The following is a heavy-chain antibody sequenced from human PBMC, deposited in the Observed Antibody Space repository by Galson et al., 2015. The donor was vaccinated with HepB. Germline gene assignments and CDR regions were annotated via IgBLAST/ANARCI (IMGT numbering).Heavy chain of an antibody. CDR1: GFTFSSYA. CDR3: AKDSRPYQLLDVWDY. J-gene: IGHJ4*02. CDR2: ISGSGGST. D-gene: IGHD2-2*01. Sequence: SLRLSCAASGFTFSSYAMSWVRQAPGKGLEWVSAISGSGGSTYYADSVKGRFTISRDNSKNTLYLQMNSLRAEDTAVYYCAKDSRPYQLLDVWDYWGQGTLVTVSS. V-gene: IGHV3-23*01.